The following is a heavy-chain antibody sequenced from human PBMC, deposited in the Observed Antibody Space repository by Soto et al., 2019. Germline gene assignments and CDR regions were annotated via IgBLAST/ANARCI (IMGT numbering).Heavy chain of an antibody. CDR1: GFTFGVYA. J-gene: IGHJ4*02. CDR2: IRSNTYGGTT. CDR3: ARRKYLDY. D-gene: IGHD6-6*01. Sequence: GGSLRLSCTTSGFTFGVYAMSWFRQAPGKGLEWIGYIRSNTYGGTTEYAASVKGRFTISRDDSKRVAHLQMKSLETEDTAVYVCARRKYLDYWGQGT. V-gene: IGHV3-49*03.